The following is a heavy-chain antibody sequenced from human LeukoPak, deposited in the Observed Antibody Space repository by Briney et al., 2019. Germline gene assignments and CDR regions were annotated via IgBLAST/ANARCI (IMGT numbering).Heavy chain of an antibody. Sequence: SETLSLTCTVSGGSISSGGYYWSWIRQHPGKGLEWIGYIYYSGSIDYNPSLKSRVTISVDTSKNQFSLKLSSVTAADTAVYYCARVGWIQVLGYCSSTSCYAYWFDPWGQGTLVTVSS. CDR3: ARVGWIQVLGYCSSTSCYAYWFDP. D-gene: IGHD2-2*01. CDR1: GGSISSGGYY. J-gene: IGHJ5*02. CDR2: IYYSGSI. V-gene: IGHV4-31*03.